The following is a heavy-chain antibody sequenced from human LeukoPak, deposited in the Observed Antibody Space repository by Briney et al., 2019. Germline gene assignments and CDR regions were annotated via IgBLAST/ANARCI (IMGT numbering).Heavy chain of an antibody. D-gene: IGHD6-6*01. Sequence: GGSLRLSCAASGFTVSCNYMRWVRQAPGKGLEWVSVIYSGGSTYYADSVKGRFTISRDNSKNTLYLQMNSLRAEDTAVYYCARPSGGIASRPLGYNMDVWGKGTTVTVSS. CDR3: ARPSGGIASRPLGYNMDV. J-gene: IGHJ6*03. CDR2: IYSGGST. CDR1: GFTVSCNY. V-gene: IGHV3-66*02.